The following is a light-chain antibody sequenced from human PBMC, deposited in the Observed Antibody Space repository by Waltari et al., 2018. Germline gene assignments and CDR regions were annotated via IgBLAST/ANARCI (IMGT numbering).Light chain of an antibody. J-gene: IGKJ4*01. V-gene: IGKV4-1*01. CDR1: QTIFYGSNNKNY. Sequence: DIVMTQSPDSLAVSLGERATINCKSSQTIFYGSNNKNYLAWYQQKPRQPPRLPLYWASTRESGVPDRVSGSGSGTDFTLTISSLQAEDVAVYYCQQYYDTPLSFGGGTKVEIK. CDR3: QQYYDTPLS. CDR2: WAS.